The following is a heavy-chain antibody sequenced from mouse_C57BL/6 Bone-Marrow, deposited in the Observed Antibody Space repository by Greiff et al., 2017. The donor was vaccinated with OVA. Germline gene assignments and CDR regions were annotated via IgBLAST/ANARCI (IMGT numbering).Heavy chain of an antibody. Sequence: QVQLQQPGAELVRPGSSVKLSCKASGYTFTSYWMDWVKQRPGQGLEWIGNIYPSDSETHYNQKFKDKATLTVDKSSSTAYMQLSSLTSEDSAVYYCARGLGGNWFAYWGQGTLVTVSA. V-gene: IGHV1-61*01. CDR3: ARGLGGNWFAY. CDR1: GYTFTSYW. J-gene: IGHJ3*01. CDR2: IYPSDSET.